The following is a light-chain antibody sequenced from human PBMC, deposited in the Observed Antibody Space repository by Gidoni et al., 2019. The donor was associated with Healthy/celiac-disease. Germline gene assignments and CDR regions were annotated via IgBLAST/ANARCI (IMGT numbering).Light chain of an antibody. CDR3: QQYDNLPLT. CDR1: QDISNY. Sequence: DIQRTHSPSSLSASVGDRVTTTCQASQDISNYLNWCQQKPGKAPKPLIYDQSNLETGVPSSFSGSGSGTDFTFTISSLQPEDIATYYCQQYDNLPLTFGGGTKVEIK. J-gene: IGKJ4*01. V-gene: IGKV1-33*01. CDR2: DQS.